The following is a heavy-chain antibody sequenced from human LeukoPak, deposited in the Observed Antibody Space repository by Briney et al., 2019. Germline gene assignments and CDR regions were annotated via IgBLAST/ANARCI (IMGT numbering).Heavy chain of an antibody. V-gene: IGHV1-69*13. D-gene: IGHD6-13*01. CDR2: IIPIFGTA. Sequence: SVKVSCKASGGTFTSYAISWVRQAPGQGLEWMGGIIPIFGTANYAQKFQGRVTITADESTSTAYMELSSLRSEDTAVYYCARSIGFASDADSSSSPPSDYWGQGTLVTVSS. J-gene: IGHJ4*02. CDR3: ARSIGFASDADSSSSPPSDY. CDR1: GGTFTSYA.